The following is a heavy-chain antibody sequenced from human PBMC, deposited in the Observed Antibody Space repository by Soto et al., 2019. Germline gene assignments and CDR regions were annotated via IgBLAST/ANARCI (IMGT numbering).Heavy chain of an antibody. CDR2: ISYDGSNK. Sequence: GGSLRLSCAASGFTFSSYGMHWVRQAPGKGLEWVAVISYDGSNKYYADSVKGRFTISRDNSKNTLYLQMNSLRAEDTAVYYCAKDRNWNYHGIFDYWGQGTLVTVSS. V-gene: IGHV3-30*18. D-gene: IGHD1-7*01. CDR3: AKDRNWNYHGIFDY. CDR1: GFTFSSYG. J-gene: IGHJ4*02.